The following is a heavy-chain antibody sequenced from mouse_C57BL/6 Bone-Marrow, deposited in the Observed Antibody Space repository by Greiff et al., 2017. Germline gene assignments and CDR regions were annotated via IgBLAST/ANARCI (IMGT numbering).Heavy chain of an antibody. V-gene: IGHV5-6*01. CDR2: ISSGGSYT. CDR1: GFTFSSYG. CDR3: ARLDY. J-gene: IGHJ2*01. Sequence: EVKLVESGGDLVKPGGSLKLSCAASGFTFSSYGMSWVRQTPDKRLEWVATISSGGSYTYYPDSVKGRFTISRDNAKNTLYLQMSSVKSEDTAMYCCARLDYWDRGTTLTVSS.